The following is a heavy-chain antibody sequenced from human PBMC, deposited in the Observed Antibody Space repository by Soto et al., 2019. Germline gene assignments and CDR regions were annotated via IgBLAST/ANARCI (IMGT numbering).Heavy chain of an antibody. Sequence: PSETLSLTCAVSGGSISSGGYSWSWIRQPPGKGLEWIGYIYHSGSTYYNPSLKSRVTISVDRSKNQFSLKLSSVTAADTAVYYCARGYCSGGSCYSSWLVYWGQGTLVTVSS. D-gene: IGHD2-15*01. V-gene: IGHV4-30-2*01. CDR1: GGSISSGGYS. CDR2: IYHSGST. J-gene: IGHJ4*02. CDR3: ARGYCSGGSCYSSWLVY.